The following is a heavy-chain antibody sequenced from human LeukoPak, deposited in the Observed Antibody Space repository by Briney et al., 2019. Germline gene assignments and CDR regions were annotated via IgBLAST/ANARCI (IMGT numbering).Heavy chain of an antibody. CDR2: ISGSGGST. J-gene: IGHJ4*02. V-gene: IGHV3-23*01. CDR3: AKDLISYDSSGYLY. D-gene: IGHD3-22*01. Sequence: PGGSLRLSCAASGFIFSSYAMSWVRQAPGKGLEWVSAISGSGGSTYYADSVKGRFTISRDNSKNTLYLQMNSLRAEDTAVYYCAKDLISYDSSGYLYWGQGTLVTVSS. CDR1: GFIFSSYA.